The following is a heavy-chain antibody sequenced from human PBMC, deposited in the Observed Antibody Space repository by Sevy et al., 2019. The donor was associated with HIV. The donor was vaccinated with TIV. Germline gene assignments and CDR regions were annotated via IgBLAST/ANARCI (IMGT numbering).Heavy chain of an antibody. CDR3: ARAPGAVXEAXXXXXXD. Sequence: GGSLRLSCAASGFTXSSYVMHWVRQAPGKGPEWVAVVSYDGSNKDYADSVKGRFTISRDNSKSTIYLQMNTLRPEDTAVYSCARAPGAVXEAXXXXXXDWGXXTLVTVSS. V-gene: IGHV3-30*04. CDR1: GFTXSSYV. J-gene: IGHJ4*01. D-gene: IGHD3-22*01. CDR2: VSYDGSNK.